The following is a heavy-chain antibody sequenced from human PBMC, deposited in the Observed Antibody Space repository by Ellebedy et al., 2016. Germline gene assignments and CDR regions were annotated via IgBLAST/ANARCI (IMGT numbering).Heavy chain of an antibody. J-gene: IGHJ6*02. V-gene: IGHV3-49*03. CDR2: IRSRAYGETT. CDR1: GFTFGHHA. CDR3: ARAGGSATYQTYYYGMDV. Sequence: GESLKISCTASGFTFGHHAMSWFRQAPGKGLEWVGYIRSRAYGETTEYAASVKGRSTISTDDSKSIAYLQMNSLKAEDTAVYFCARAGGSATYQTYYYGMDVWGQGTTVTVSS. D-gene: IGHD3-10*01.